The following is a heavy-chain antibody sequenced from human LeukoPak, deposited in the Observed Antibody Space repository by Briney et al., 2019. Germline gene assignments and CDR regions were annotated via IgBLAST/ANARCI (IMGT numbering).Heavy chain of an antibody. CDR3: ARDSVGARYDS. Sequence: GGSLRLSCAASGFPFSSDGMHWVRQAPGKGLEWVAIISYDESSTSYADSVKGRFTISRDNSKNTLYLQMNSLRGEDTGVYYWARDSVGARYDSWGQGTLVIVSS. V-gene: IGHV3-30*03. CDR2: ISYDESST. CDR1: GFPFSSDG. J-gene: IGHJ4*02. D-gene: IGHD1-26*01.